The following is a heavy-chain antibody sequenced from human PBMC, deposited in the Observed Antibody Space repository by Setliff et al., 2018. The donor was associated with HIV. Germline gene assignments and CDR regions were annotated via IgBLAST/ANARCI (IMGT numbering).Heavy chain of an antibody. V-gene: IGHV4-34*01. CDR1: GGSFSGYS. Sequence: PSETLSLTCAVYGGSFSGYSWNWIRQSPGKGLEWIGEIFHSGRIDHNPSLQSRVTMSIDTSKSQVLLNVSSVTAADTAVYYCARGQDLGATWTGYYYYYMDVWGKGTTVTVSS. J-gene: IGHJ6*03. CDR3: ARGQDLGATWTGYYYYYMDV. D-gene: IGHD1-26*01. CDR2: IFHSGRI.